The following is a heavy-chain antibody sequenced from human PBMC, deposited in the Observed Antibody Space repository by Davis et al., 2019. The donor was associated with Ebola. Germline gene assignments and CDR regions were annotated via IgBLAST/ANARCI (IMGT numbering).Heavy chain of an antibody. J-gene: IGHJ5*02. CDR2: IYYTGST. Sequence: MPSETLSLTCTVSGGSINTDAHYWSWIRQHPGKGLEWIGNIYYTGSTNYNPSLKSRVTISVDTSKNQFSLKLSSVTAADTAVYYCARERPKTWFDPWGQGTLVTVSS. CDR3: ARERPKTWFDP. D-gene: IGHD6-25*01. V-gene: IGHV4-31*03. CDR1: GGSINTDAHY.